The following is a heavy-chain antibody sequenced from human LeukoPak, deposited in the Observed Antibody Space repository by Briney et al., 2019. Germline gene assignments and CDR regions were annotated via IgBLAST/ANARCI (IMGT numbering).Heavy chain of an antibody. CDR2: INPDGSEK. V-gene: IGHV3-7*01. D-gene: IGHD3-9*01. CDR1: GFTFSTYW. J-gene: IGHJ2*01. Sequence: GGSLRLSCAASGFTFSTYWMSWVRQGPGKGLEWVANINPDGSEKYYVDSVKGQFTISRDNAKNSLTLQMDNLGAEDTAVYYCARGGWGYYDILTGPPAFYFFDLWGHGTLVTVSS. CDR3: ARGGWGYYDILTGPPAFYFFDL.